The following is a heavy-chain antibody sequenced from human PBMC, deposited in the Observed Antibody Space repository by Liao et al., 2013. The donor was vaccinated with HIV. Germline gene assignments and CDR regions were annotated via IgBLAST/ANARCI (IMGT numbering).Heavy chain of an antibody. CDR3: ARDAYFDWDNWFDP. V-gene: IGHV4-34*01. D-gene: IGHD3-9*01. CDR1: GGSFSGYY. CDR2: IYYSGST. Sequence: QVQLQQWGAGLLKPSETLSLTCAVYGGSFSGYYWGWIRQPPREGAWSGLGGIYYSGSTYYNPSLKSRVTISVDTSKNQFSLKLSSVTAADTAVYYCARDAYFDWDNWFDPWGQGTLVTVSS. J-gene: IGHJ5*02.